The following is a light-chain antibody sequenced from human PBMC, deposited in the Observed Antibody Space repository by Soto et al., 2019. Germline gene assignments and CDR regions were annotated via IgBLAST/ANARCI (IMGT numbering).Light chain of an antibody. CDR3: QQYGSSPRT. CDR1: QSVSSSY. CDR2: GAS. V-gene: IGKV3-20*01. J-gene: IGKJ1*01. Sequence: EIVLTQSPGTLSLSPGERATLSCRASQSVSSSYLAWYQQKPGQAPRLLIYGASSRATGIPDRFSGSGSGTEFTLTISRLEPKDFAVYYCQQYGSSPRTFGQGTKVDIK.